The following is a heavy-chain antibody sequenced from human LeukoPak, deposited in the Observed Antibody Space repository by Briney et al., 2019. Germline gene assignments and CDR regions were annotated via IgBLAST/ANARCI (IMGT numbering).Heavy chain of an antibody. CDR2: IYYSGST. J-gene: IGHJ4*02. D-gene: IGHD6-19*01. CDR1: AXXIXXSSYX. Sequence: SETLSLTCSVSAXXIXXSSYXXXXXRQAXGKGLEWIGSIYYSGSTYYNPPLKSRVTLSVDTSKNQFSLKLSSVTAADTAVYYCARHERRAVEFFDYWGQGTLVTVSS. CDR3: ARHERRAVEFFDY. V-gene: IGHV4-39*01.